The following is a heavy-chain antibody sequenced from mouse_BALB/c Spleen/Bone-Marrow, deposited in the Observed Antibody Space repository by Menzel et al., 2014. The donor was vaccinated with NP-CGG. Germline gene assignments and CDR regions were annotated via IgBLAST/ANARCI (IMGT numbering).Heavy chain of an antibody. Sequence: VQLVESGPGLVAPSQSLSITCTVSGFSLTSYGVHWVRQPPGKGLEWLGVIWAGGSTNYNSALMSRLSISKDKSKSQVFLKMNSLQTDDTAMYYCAREGSTMITTEFDYWGQGTLVTVSA. D-gene: IGHD2-4*01. V-gene: IGHV2-9*02. CDR2: IWAGGST. J-gene: IGHJ3*01. CDR1: GFSLTSYG. CDR3: AREGSTMITTEFDY.